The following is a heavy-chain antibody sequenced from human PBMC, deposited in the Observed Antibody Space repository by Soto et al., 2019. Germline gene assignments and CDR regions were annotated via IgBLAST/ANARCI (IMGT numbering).Heavy chain of an antibody. D-gene: IGHD1-26*01. CDR2: ISDGGRFT. J-gene: IGHJ4*01. CDR1: GFTFSSSA. V-gene: IGHV3-23*01. CDR3: AKSGPTNFFDF. Sequence: WGSLTPSCAVSGFTFSSSAMNWVRQAPGKGLEWVSAISDGGRFTYYIDSVKGRFTVSRDDSKNTLYLQMNSLRAEDTAIYYCAKSGPTNFFDFWGHGTLVTVSS.